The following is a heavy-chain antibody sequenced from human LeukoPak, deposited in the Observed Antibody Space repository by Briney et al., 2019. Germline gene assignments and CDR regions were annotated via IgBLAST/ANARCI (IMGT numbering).Heavy chain of an antibody. CDR2: IYHSGSN. V-gene: IGHV4-4*02. Sequence: SETLSLTCAVSGGSISSSNWWSWVRQPPGKGLEWIGEIYHSGSNSYNPSLKSRVTISVDKSKNQFSLKLSSVTAADTAVYYCASFRGVDAFDIWGQGTMVTVSS. CDR3: ASFRGVDAFDI. CDR1: GGSISSSNW. J-gene: IGHJ3*02. D-gene: IGHD3-10*01.